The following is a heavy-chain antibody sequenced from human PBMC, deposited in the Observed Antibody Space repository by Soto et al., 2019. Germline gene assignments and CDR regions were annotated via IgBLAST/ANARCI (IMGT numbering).Heavy chain of an antibody. CDR2: ISSSGSTI. J-gene: IGHJ4*02. V-gene: IGHV3-11*01. Sequence: GGSLRLSCAASGFTFSDYYMSWIRQAPGKGLEWVSYISSSGSTIYYADSVKGRFTISRDNAKNTLYLQMNSLKTEDTALYYCTTDLNWGISFDYWGQGTLVTVSS. CDR3: TTDLNWGISFDY. D-gene: IGHD7-27*01. CDR1: GFTFSDYY.